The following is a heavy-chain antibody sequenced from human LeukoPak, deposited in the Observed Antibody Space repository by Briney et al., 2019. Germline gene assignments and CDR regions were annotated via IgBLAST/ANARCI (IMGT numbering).Heavy chain of an antibody. CDR1: GGSISICY. V-gene: IGHV4-4*07. CDR2: IYTSGST. CDR3: ARHFGAAADFDY. J-gene: IGHJ4*02. Sequence: SETLSLTCTVSGGSISICYWGWIRLPAGGWLEWLGRIYTSGSTNYNPSLKGRVTMSVDTSKNQFSLKLSSVTAADTAVYYCARHFGAAADFDYWGQGTLVTVSS. D-gene: IGHD6-13*01.